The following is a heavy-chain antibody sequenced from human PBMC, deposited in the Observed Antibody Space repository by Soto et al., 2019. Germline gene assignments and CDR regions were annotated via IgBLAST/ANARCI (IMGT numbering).Heavy chain of an antibody. CDR3: AKDNGPPGSSDWYFDF. V-gene: IGHV3-23*01. J-gene: IGHJ2*01. CDR1: GFTFRSYA. Sequence: EVQLLESGGGLLQPGGSLRLSCAASGFTFRSYAMSWVRQAPGKGLEWVSGISSNGGSTYYVDPVKGRFTISRDNSKNTLYLQMNSLSAEDTALYYCAKDNGPPGSSDWYFDFWGRGTPVSVSS. D-gene: IGHD3-22*01. CDR2: ISSNGGST.